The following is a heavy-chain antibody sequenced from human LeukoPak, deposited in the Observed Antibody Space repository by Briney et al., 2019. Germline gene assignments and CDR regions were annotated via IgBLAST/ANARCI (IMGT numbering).Heavy chain of an antibody. CDR2: IYSGGST. CDR1: GFTVSSNY. J-gene: IGHJ4*02. V-gene: IGHV3-66*01. D-gene: IGHD4-17*01. Sequence: GGSLRLSCAASGFTVSSNYMSWVRQAPGKGLEWVSVIYSGGSTYYADSVKGRFTISRDNSKNTLYLQMNSLRAEDTAVYYCARVSFVDYGDFIHDYWGQGTLVTVSS. CDR3: ARVSFVDYGDFIHDY.